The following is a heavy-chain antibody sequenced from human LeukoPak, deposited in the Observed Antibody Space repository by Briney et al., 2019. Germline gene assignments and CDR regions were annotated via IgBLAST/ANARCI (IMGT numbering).Heavy chain of an antibody. Sequence: GGSLRLSCAASGFTFSDHYMDWVRQAPGKGLEWVGRTRNKANSYTTEYAASVKGRFTISRDDSKNSLYLQMNSLKTEDTAVYYCARGSSSYYYWGQGTLVTVSS. J-gene: IGHJ4*02. CDR2: TRNKANSYTT. V-gene: IGHV3-72*01. CDR1: GFTFSDHY. CDR3: ARGSSSYYY. D-gene: IGHD3-22*01.